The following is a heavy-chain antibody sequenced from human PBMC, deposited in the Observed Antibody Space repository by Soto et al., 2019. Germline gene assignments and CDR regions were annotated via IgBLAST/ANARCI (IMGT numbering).Heavy chain of an antibody. J-gene: IGHJ4*02. D-gene: IGHD6-19*01. CDR2: ISSSGSTI. V-gene: IGHV3-48*03. CDR3: AKGPQWLVYFDY. CDR1: GFTFSSYE. Sequence: GGSLRLSCAASGFTFSSYEMNWVRQAPGKGLEWVSYISSSGSTIYYADSVKGRFTISRDNSKNTLYLQMNSLRAEDTAVYYCAKGPQWLVYFDYWGQGTLVTVSS.